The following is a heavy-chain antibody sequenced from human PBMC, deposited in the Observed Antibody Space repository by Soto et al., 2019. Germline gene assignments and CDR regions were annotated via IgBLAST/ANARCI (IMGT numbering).Heavy chain of an antibody. Sequence: GGSLRLSCAASGLTFSSYGMHWVRQAPGKGLEWVAVISYGARNEYYADSVKGRFTISRDDSKNTLYLQMNGLRPEDTAVYYCAKDYDSSGYLKPYFDYWGPGTLVTVSS. D-gene: IGHD3-22*01. CDR1: GLTFSSYG. V-gene: IGHV3-30*18. CDR3: AKDYDSSGYLKPYFDY. CDR2: ISYGARNE. J-gene: IGHJ4*02.